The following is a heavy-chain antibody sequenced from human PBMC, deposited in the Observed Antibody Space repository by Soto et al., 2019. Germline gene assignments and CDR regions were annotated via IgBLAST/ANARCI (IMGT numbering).Heavy chain of an antibody. CDR1: GFTFSSYA. CDR3: ELPIRT. V-gene: IGHV3-23*01. Sequence: EVQLLESGGGLVQLGGPLRLSCAASGFTFSSYAWTWVPQPPGKGLEWVSAISGSGGSTYYANSVKGRFTISRDNSKNTLYLQMNSLRAEDTAVYYCELPIRTWGQGTLVTVSS. D-gene: IGHD3-10*01. J-gene: IGHJ5*02. CDR2: ISGSGGST.